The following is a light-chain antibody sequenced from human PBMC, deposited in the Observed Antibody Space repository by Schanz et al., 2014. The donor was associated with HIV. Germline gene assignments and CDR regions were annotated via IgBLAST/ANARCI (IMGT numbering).Light chain of an antibody. CDR1: SSNIGAGYD. J-gene: IGLJ2*01. Sequence: QSVLTQPPSLSGAPGQRVSLSCNGSSSNIGAGYDVHWYQQFPGTAPRLLIFDDNSRPSGVPDRFSGSKSGTSASLVISGLQSEDEADYYCSSYAGSNVAFGGGTKLTVL. V-gene: IGLV1-40*01. CDR3: SSYAGSNVA. CDR2: DDN.